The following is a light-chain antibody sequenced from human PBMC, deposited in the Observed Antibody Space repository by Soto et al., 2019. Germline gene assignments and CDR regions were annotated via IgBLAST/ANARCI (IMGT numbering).Light chain of an antibody. CDR1: QSVSSNS. V-gene: IGKV3-20*01. CDR3: QQHGTSPIT. CDR2: GAS. Sequence: EIVLTQSPGTVSLSPGERATLSCRASQSVSSNSLAWYQQKPGQAPRLLMYGASSRATGIPDRFSGSGSGTDFTLTISRLEPDDFAVYYCQQHGTSPITFGQGTRLEIK. J-gene: IGKJ5*01.